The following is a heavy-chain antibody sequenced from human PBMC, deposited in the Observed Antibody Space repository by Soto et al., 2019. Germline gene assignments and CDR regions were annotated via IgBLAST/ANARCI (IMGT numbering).Heavy chain of an antibody. J-gene: IGHJ6*02. Sequence: SVKVSCKASGGTFSSYAISWVRQAPGQGLEWMGGIIPIFGTANYAQKFQGRVTITADESTSTAYMELSSLRSEDTAVYYCARVYYDILTGVGNYYYYGMDVWGQGTTVTVSS. CDR3: ARVYYDILTGVGNYYYYGMDV. V-gene: IGHV1-69*13. CDR1: GGTFSSYA. CDR2: IIPIFGTA. D-gene: IGHD3-9*01.